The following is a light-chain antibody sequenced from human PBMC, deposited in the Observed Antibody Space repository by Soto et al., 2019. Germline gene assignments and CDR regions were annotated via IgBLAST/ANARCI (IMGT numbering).Light chain of an antibody. Sequence: EVLMTQSPATLSVSPGERATLSCRASQSVSSNLAWYQQKPGQAPRLLIYGASTRGTGIPARFSGSGSGTEFTPTISSLQSEDFAVYYCQQYNNWPRTFGQGTKVDIK. CDR1: QSVSSN. CDR3: QQYNNWPRT. CDR2: GAS. J-gene: IGKJ1*01. V-gene: IGKV3-15*01.